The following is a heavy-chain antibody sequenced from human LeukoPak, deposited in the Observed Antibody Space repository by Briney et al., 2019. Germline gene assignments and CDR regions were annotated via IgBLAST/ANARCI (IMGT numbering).Heavy chain of an antibody. D-gene: IGHD5-18*01. V-gene: IGHV3-23*01. Sequence: GGSLRLSCAASGFTFSSYAMNWVRQAPGKGLEWVSGISGSGGSTDYADSVKGRFTISRDNSKNTLYLQMNSLRAEDTAVYYCAKLPSYSYGYNFWGQGTLVTVSS. CDR3: AKLPSYSYGYNF. CDR2: ISGSGGST. CDR1: GFTFSSYA. J-gene: IGHJ4*02.